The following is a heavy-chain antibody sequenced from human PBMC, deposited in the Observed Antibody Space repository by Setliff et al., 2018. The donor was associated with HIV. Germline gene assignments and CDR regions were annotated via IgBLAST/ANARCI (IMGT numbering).Heavy chain of an antibody. Sequence: SETLSLTCTVSDDSITTHYWSWIRQPPGKGLEWIGYIYSGGSSNYNPSLKSRSSVSMDMSRKQFSLKLTSVTAADTAIYYCARVSEHPTGYFDSWGRGILVTVSS. D-gene: IGHD1-1*01. CDR3: ARVSEHPTGYFDS. CDR1: DDSITTHY. V-gene: IGHV4-59*11. CDR2: IYSGGSS. J-gene: IGHJ4*02.